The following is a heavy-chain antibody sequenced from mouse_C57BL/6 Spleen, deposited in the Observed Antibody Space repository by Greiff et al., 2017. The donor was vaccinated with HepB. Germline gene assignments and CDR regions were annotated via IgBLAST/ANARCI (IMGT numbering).Heavy chain of an antibody. V-gene: IGHV5-6*02. CDR3: ARHVLGRNYFDY. Sequence: EVMLVESGGDLVKPGGSLKLSCAASGFTFSSYGMSWVRQTPDKRLEWVATISSGGSYTYYPDSVKGRCTISRDNAKNTLYLQMSSLKSEDTAMYYCARHVLGRNYFDYWGQGTTLTVSS. D-gene: IGHD4-1*01. CDR2: ISSGGSYT. J-gene: IGHJ2*01. CDR1: GFTFSSYG.